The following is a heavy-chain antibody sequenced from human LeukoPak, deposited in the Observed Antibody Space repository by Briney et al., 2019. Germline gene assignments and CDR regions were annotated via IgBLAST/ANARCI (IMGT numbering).Heavy chain of an antibody. J-gene: IGHJ5*02. CDR1: GFTFSSYA. CDR2: ISGSGGST. Sequence: GGSLRLSCAASGFTFSSYAMSWARQAPGKGLEWVSAISGSGGSTYYADSVKGRFTISRDNSKNTLYLQMNSLRAEDTAVYYCAKDLLAVAGYNWFDPWGQGTLVTVSS. V-gene: IGHV3-23*01. CDR3: AKDLLAVAGYNWFDP. D-gene: IGHD6-19*01.